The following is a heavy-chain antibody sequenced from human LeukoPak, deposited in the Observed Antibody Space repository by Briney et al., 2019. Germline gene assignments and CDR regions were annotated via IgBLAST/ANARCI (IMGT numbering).Heavy chain of an antibody. CDR3: ARAGTYYYDSSGYYYLPMDV. CDR1: GFTFSNYA. V-gene: IGHV3-23*01. Sequence: GGSLRLSCAASGFTFSNYAMNWVRQAPGKGLEWVSAISGSSGRTYYADSVKGRFTISRDNSKNTLYLQMNSLRAEDTAVYYCARAGTYYYDSSGYYYLPMDVWGKGTTVTISS. J-gene: IGHJ6*04. CDR2: ISGSSGRT. D-gene: IGHD3-22*01.